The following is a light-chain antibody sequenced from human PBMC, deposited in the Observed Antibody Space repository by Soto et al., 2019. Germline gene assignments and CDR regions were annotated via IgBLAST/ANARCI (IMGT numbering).Light chain of an antibody. CDR1: QAIRND. V-gene: IGKV1-17*01. Sequence: DIQMTQSPSSLSASVGDTVTITCRASQAIRNDLGGYQQKPGEAPTRLIYAASYLQDGVPSRFSGSGSGTEFTFTISSLQPEDFGSYYCLQHHSSPYTFGQGTKMEI. CDR3: LQHHSSPYT. J-gene: IGKJ2*01. CDR2: AAS.